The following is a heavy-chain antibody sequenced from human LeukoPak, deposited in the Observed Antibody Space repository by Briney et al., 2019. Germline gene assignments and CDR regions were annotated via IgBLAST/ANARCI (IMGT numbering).Heavy chain of an antibody. CDR1: GGSFSGYY. CDR2: INHSGST. D-gene: IGHD2-2*01. CDR3: ARVILGYCSSTSCYPLYYYYMDV. Sequence: PSETLSLTCAVYGGSFSGYYWSWIRQPPGKGLEWIGEINHSGSTNYNPSLKSRVTISVDTSKNQFSLKLSSVTAADTAVYYCARVILGYCSSTSCYPLYYYYMDVWGKGTTVTVSS. J-gene: IGHJ6*03. V-gene: IGHV4-34*01.